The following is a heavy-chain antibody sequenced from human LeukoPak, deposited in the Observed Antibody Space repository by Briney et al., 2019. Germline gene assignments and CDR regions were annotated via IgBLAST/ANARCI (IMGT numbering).Heavy chain of an antibody. V-gene: IGHV3-7*01. CDR1: GFTFSSYW. Sequence: PGGSLRLSCAASGFTFSSYWMSWVRQAPGKGLEWVANIKQDGSEKYYVDSVKGRFTISRDNAKNSLYLQMNSLRAEDTAVYYCAREIAARHYHYYYMDVWGKGTTVTVSS. D-gene: IGHD6-6*01. CDR2: IKQDGSEK. J-gene: IGHJ6*03. CDR3: AREIAARHYHYYYMDV.